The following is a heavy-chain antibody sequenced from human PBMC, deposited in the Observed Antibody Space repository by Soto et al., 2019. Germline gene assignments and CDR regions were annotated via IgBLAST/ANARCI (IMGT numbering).Heavy chain of an antibody. J-gene: IGHJ4*02. CDR2: ISGSGGST. CDR3: AKDGGEEYSSSSPFDY. D-gene: IGHD6-6*01. Sequence: GGSLRLSCAASGFTFSSYAMSWVRQAPGKGLEWVSAISGSGGSTYYADSVKGRFTISRDNSKNTLYLQMNSLRAEDTAVYYCAKDGGEEYSSSSPFDYWGQGTLVTVSS. V-gene: IGHV3-23*01. CDR1: GFTFSSYA.